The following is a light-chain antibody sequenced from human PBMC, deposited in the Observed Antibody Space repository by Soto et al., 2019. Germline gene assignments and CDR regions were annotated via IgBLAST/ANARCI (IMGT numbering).Light chain of an antibody. V-gene: IGLV1-47*01. Sequence: QSVLTQPPSVSGTPGQRVNISCSGSSSNIGRDYVYWYQQLPGTAPKLLIYRNNQRPSGVPDRFSGSKSGTSASLAISGLRSDDEADYFCATWDDSLNGFYVFGTGTQLTVL. CDR1: SSNIGRDY. CDR2: RNN. J-gene: IGLJ1*01. CDR3: ATWDDSLNGFYV.